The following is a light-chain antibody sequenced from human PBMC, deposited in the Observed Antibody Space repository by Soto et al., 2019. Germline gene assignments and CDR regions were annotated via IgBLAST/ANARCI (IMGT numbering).Light chain of an antibody. J-gene: IGKJ2*01. CDR2: GAS. CDR3: EQSYSTTYA. CDR1: QTIGAY. V-gene: IGKV1-39*01. Sequence: DVQLTQSPSSLSASGGDRVTITCRASQTIGAYLNWYQQKPGRAPNLLIFGASTLQSVVPLGSSAVASATASAHAISSLQPGDFATYYCEQSYSTTYAFGQGTKLKIK.